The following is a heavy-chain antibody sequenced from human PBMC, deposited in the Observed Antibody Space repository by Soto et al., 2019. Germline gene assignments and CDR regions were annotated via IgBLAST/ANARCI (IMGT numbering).Heavy chain of an antibody. V-gene: IGHV3-21*06. CDR3: ARLIEYTSSSIDY. Sequence: EVRLLESGGGLVKPGGSLRLSCAASGFSFSGFAMTWVRQSPGKGLEWVSSISTRSSYIHYADSVKGRFTISRDNAHSSLHLQMDSLRGEDTAVYFCARLIEYTSSSIDYWGQGSLVTVSS. CDR2: ISTRSSYI. D-gene: IGHD2-2*01. CDR1: GFSFSGFA. J-gene: IGHJ4*02.